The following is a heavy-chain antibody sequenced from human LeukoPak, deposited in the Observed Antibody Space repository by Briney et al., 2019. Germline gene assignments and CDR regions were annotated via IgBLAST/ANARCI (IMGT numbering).Heavy chain of an antibody. CDR3: ARDFRYCSGGSCYPGSFDY. CDR2: IYYSGST. CDR1: GGSISSSSYY. D-gene: IGHD2-15*01. Sequence: PSETLSLTCTVSGGSISSSSYYWGWIRQPPGKGLEWIGSIYYSGSTYYNPSLKSRVTISVDTSKNQFSLKLSSVTAADTAVYYCARDFRYCSGGSCYPGSFDYWGQGTLVTVSS. J-gene: IGHJ4*02. V-gene: IGHV4-39*07.